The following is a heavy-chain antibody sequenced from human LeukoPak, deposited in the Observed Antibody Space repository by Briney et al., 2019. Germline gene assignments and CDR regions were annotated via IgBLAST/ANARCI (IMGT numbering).Heavy chain of an antibody. CDR3: ARADYDFWSGPMELPIDY. CDR2: ISSSSSYI. CDR1: GFTFSSYS. D-gene: IGHD3-3*01. J-gene: IGHJ4*02. Sequence: GGSLRLSCAASGFTFSSYSMNWVRQAPGKGLEWVSSISSSSSYIYYADSVKGRFTISRDNAKNSLYLQMNSLRAEDTAVYYCARADYDFWSGPMELPIDYWGQGTLVTVSS. V-gene: IGHV3-21*01.